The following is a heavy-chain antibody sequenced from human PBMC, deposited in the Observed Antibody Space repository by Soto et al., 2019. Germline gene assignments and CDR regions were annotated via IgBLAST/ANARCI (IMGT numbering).Heavy chain of an antibody. CDR1: GFTFNSYS. CDR3: ARYDAFKAFDL. V-gene: IGHV3-21*01. J-gene: IGHJ3*01. Sequence: PGGSLRLSCAASGFTFNSYSVNWVRQAPGKGLEWVASISSGSVYIDFADSVKGRFTISRDDVTNSVSLQMDSLGVEDTGIYYCARYDAFKAFDLWGQGTMVTVSS. CDR2: ISSGSVYI. D-gene: IGHD1-1*01.